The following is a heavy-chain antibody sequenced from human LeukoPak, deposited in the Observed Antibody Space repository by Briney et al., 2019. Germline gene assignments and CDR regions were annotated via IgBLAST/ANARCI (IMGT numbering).Heavy chain of an antibody. CDR3: ARDGSGDLWSGYYLLRRYYYYGMDV. J-gene: IGHJ6*02. D-gene: IGHD3-3*01. CDR2: ISSSSSYI. CDR1: GFTFSSYS. Sequence: PGGSLRLSCAASGFTFSSYSMNWVRQAPGKGLEWVSSISSSSSYIYYADSVKGRFTISRDNAKNSLYLQMNSLRAEDTAVYYCARDGSGDLWSGYYLLRRYYYYGMDVWGQGTTVTVSS. V-gene: IGHV3-21*01.